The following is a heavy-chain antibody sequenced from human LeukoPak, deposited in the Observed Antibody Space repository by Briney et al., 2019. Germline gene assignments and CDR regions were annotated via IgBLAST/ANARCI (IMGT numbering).Heavy chain of an antibody. CDR2: IYYSGST. D-gene: IGHD4-17*01. Sequence: SETLSLTCTVSGGSISSYYWSWIRQPPGKGLEWIGYIYYSGSTNYNPSLKSRVTISVDTSKNQFSLKLSSVTAADTAVYYCARGHGHYARLDPWGQGTLVTVSS. J-gene: IGHJ5*02. CDR3: ARGHGHYARLDP. V-gene: IGHV4-59*01. CDR1: GGSISSYY.